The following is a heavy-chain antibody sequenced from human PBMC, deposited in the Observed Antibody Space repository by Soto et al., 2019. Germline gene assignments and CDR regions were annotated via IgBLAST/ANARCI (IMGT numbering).Heavy chain of an antibody. D-gene: IGHD2-21*01. J-gene: IGHJ5*02. CDR1: GFTFSNYG. Sequence: EVQLLESGGGLVQPGGSLRLSCAASGFTFSNYGMSWVRQAPGKGLEWVSSISGGNTFYAGSVKGRFTISRDNSKNTLYLQMNSLTAEDTAVYYCAKAPSSDCNSGACSLRSWGQGTLDTVSS. CDR3: AKAPSSDCNSGACSLRS. V-gene: IGHV3-23*01. CDR2: ISGGNT.